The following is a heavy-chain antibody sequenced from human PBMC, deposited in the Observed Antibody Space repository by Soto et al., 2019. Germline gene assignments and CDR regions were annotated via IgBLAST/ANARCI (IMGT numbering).Heavy chain of an antibody. CDR3: AARSSACGF. CDR2: INTSKGNT. J-gene: IGHJ4*02. Sequence: QVQLVQSGPEVKKPGASVKVSCKTSGYTFSSYGIAWVRQAPGQGLEWMGWINTSKGNTNYGQKFQGRVTMTTDTSTNTGSMELRSLRSDDTGVYYCAARSSACGFWGPGTLVTGSS. D-gene: IGHD5-12*01. V-gene: IGHV1-18*01. CDR1: GYTFSSYG.